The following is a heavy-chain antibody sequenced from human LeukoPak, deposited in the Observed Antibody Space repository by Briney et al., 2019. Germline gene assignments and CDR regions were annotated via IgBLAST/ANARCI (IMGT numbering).Heavy chain of an antibody. CDR2: LSHDGNNE. V-gene: IGHV3-30*18. CDR1: GFTFSSYG. J-gene: IGHJ4*02. D-gene: IGHD3-22*01. CDR3: AKDNYYGSSAVIDY. Sequence: GGSLRLSCAASGFTFSSYGMHWVRQAPGKGLEWVAALSHDGNNEFYADSVKGRFTISRDDSKSTLYLQMNSLRAGDTATFYCAKDNYYGSSAVIDYWGQGALVTVSS.